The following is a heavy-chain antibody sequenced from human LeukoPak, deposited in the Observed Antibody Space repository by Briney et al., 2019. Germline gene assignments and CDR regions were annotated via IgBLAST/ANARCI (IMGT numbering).Heavy chain of an antibody. CDR2: IYSGGST. D-gene: IGHD3-22*01. Sequence: GGSLRLSCAASGFTFSSNYMSWVRQAPGKGLEWVSVIYSGGSTYYADSVKGRFTISRDNSKNTLYLQMNSLRAEDTAVYYCARDGTNYYDSSGCTIFDYWGQGTLVTVSS. J-gene: IGHJ4*02. CDR3: ARDGTNYYDSSGCTIFDY. CDR1: GFTFSSNY. V-gene: IGHV3-53*01.